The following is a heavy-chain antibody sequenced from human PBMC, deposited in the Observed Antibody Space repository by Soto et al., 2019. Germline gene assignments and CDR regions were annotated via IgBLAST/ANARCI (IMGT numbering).Heavy chain of an antibody. CDR2: IKNKTDGGTT. J-gene: IGHJ4*02. D-gene: IGHD4-17*01. CDR3: TTDPFMTTVTTPSDY. Sequence: GGSLRLSCAASGFTFSNAWMNWVRQAPGKGLEWVGRIKNKTDGGTTDYAAPVKGRFTIARRVSKNRLYLQMNSLKTEDTAVYYCTTDPFMTTVTTPSDYWGQGTLVTVSS. V-gene: IGHV3-15*07. CDR1: GFTFSNAW.